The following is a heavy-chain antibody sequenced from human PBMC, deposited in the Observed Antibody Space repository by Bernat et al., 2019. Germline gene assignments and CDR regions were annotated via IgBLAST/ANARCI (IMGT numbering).Heavy chain of an antibody. Sequence: DVQLVESGGGLVQPGGSLRLSCAASGFTFSHYWMSWVRQAPGKGLEWVANIKEDGSEKYYVDSVKGRFTISRDNAQNSLYLQMNSLRAEDTAVYFCARDNYDTSPLDYWGQGTLVSVSS. V-gene: IGHV3-7*01. D-gene: IGHD3-22*01. CDR1: GFTFSHYW. J-gene: IGHJ4*02. CDR2: IKEDGSEK. CDR3: ARDNYDTSPLDY.